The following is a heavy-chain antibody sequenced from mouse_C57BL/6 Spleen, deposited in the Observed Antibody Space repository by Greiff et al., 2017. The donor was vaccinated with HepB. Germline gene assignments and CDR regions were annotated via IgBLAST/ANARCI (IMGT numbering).Heavy chain of an antibody. Sequence: EVQLQQSGGGLVQPGGSMKLSCVASGFTFSNYWMNWVRQSPEKGLEWVAQIRLKSDNYATHYAESVKGRFTISRDDSKSSVYLQMNNLRAEDTGIYYCTGEFITTEVDYWGQGTTLTVSS. V-gene: IGHV6-3*01. J-gene: IGHJ2*01. D-gene: IGHD1-1*01. CDR3: TGEFITTEVDY. CDR1: GFTFSNYW. CDR2: IRLKSDNYAT.